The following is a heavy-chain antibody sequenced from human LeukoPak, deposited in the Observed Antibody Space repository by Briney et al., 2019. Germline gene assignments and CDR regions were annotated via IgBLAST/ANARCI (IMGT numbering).Heavy chain of an antibody. D-gene: IGHD6-13*01. V-gene: IGHV1-69*13. Sequence: GASVKVSCKASGGTFSSYAISWVRQAPGQGLEWMGGIIPIFGTANYAQKIQGRVTITADESTSTAYMELSSLRSEDTAVYYCARGYSSSWYGAFDIWGQGTMVTVSS. CDR1: GGTFSSYA. J-gene: IGHJ3*02. CDR3: ARGYSSSWYGAFDI. CDR2: IIPIFGTA.